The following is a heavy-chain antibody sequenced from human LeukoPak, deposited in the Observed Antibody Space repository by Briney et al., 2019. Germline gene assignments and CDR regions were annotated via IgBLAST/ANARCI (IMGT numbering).Heavy chain of an antibody. CDR3: ASLLCYGDLIDHFGMDV. CDR2: FDPESGET. J-gene: IGHJ6*04. V-gene: IGHV1-24*01. CDR1: GHSLTELS. D-gene: IGHD3-10*01. Sequence: ASVKVSCKVSGHSLTELSMHWVRQAPGKGLEWMGGFDPESGETVYAQKFQARFTMTEGAPPDTVYMELSSLTLEDTAVYYCASLLCYGDLIDHFGMDVWGKGTTVIVSS.